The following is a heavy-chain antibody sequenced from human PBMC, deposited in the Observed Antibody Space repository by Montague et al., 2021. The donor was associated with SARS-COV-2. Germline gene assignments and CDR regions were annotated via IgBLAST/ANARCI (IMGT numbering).Heavy chain of an antibody. CDR2: IYYSGST. D-gene: IGHD3-16*01. J-gene: IGHJ3*01. CDR3: AREGGRFLLWLGGDEAWAL. CDR1: GGSISDGGYS. Sequence: TLSLTCTVSGGSISDGGYSWTWIRQLPGKGLEWIGCIYYSGSTFYNPSLKSRLTLSVDTSKNQFSLKLSSVTAADTAVYYCAREGGRFLLWLGGDEAWALWGQGTWSPVSS. V-gene: IGHV4-31*03.